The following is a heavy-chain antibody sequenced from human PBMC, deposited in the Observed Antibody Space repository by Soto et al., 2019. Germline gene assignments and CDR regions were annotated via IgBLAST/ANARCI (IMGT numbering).Heavy chain of an antibody. CDR2: IDYSGST. CDR1: GGSISSGDYY. CDR3: ARATTYSGNNFDY. Sequence: QVQLQESGPGLVKPSQTLSLTCTVSGGSISSGDYYWSWIRQPPGKGLECIGYIDYSGSTYYKPSLKSRVTMSVDTSKNQFSLKLSTVTAADTAVYYRARATTYSGNNFDYWGQGTMITVSS. V-gene: IGHV4-30-4*01. D-gene: IGHD4-4*01. J-gene: IGHJ4*02.